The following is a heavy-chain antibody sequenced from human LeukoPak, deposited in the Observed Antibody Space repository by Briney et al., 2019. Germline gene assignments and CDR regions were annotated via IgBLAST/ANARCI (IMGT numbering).Heavy chain of an antibody. CDR2: ISDSGGST. V-gene: IGHV3-23*01. CDR3: AKDLSRAVAADWFDP. CDR1: GFTFSNYD. J-gene: IGHJ5*02. Sequence: PGGSLRLSCAASGFTFSNYDMSWVRQAPGKGLEGVSSISDSGGSTYYADSVKGRFTISRDNSKNTLYLQMTTLRAADTAVYYCAKDLSRAVAADWFDPWDQGSLVTVSS. D-gene: IGHD6-19*01.